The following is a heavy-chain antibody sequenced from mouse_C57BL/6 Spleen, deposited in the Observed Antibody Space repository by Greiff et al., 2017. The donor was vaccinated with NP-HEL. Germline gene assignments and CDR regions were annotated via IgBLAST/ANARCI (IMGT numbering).Heavy chain of an antibody. J-gene: IGHJ3*01. CDR3: ARGAYYSNYVETWFAY. CDR1: GYSITSGYY. CDR2: ISYDGSN. Sequence: EVKLMESGPRLVKPSQSLSLTCSVTGYSITSGYYWNWIRQFPGNKLEWMGYISYDGSNNYNPSLKNRISITRDTSKNQFFLKLNSVTTEDTATYYCARGAYYSNYVETWFAYWGQGTLVTVSA. V-gene: IGHV3-6*01. D-gene: IGHD2-5*01.